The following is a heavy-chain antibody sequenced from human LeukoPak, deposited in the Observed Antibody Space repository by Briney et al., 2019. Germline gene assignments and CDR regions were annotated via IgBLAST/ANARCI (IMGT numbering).Heavy chain of an antibody. CDR1: GVSINSLY. CDR2: IYDSGIT. J-gene: IGHJ4*02. CDR3: ASADYDDYYIDF. V-gene: IGHV4-59*11. Sequence: SETLSLTCSVSGVSINSLYFIWIRQSPGKGLEWIGYIYDSGITKYNPSLKSRVTISVGTPKNQFSLRLRSVTAADTAVYYCASADYDDYYIDFWGQGTLVTVSS. D-gene: IGHD4-17*01.